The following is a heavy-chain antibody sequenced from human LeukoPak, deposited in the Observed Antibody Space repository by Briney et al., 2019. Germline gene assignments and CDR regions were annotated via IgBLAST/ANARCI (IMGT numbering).Heavy chain of an antibody. CDR1: GFTFSSYA. Sequence: PGGSLRLSCAASGFTFSSYAMSWVRQAPGKGLEWVSAISGSGGSTYYADSVKGRFTISRDNSKNTLYLQMNSLRAEDTAVYYCAKQNDFWSGYLPFDYWGQGTLVTVSS. J-gene: IGHJ4*02. D-gene: IGHD3-3*01. V-gene: IGHV3-23*01. CDR2: ISGSGGST. CDR3: AKQNDFWSGYLPFDY.